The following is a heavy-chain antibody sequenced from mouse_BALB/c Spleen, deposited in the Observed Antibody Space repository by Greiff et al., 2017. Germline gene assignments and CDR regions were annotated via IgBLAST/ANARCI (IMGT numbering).Heavy chain of an antibody. V-gene: IGHV5-12-2*01. CDR3: ARLLYGSSYYWHFDV. J-gene: IGHJ1*01. CDR1: GFTFSSYT. D-gene: IGHD1-1*01. Sequence: EVQRVESGGGLVQPGGSLKLSCAASGFTFSSYTMSWVRQTPEKRLEWVAYISNGGGSTYYPDTVKGRFTISRDNAKNTLYLQMSSLKSEDTAMYYCARLLYGSSYYWHFDVWGAGTTVTVSS. CDR2: ISNGGGST.